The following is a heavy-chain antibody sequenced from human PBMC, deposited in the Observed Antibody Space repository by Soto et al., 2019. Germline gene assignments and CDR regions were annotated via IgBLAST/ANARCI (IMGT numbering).Heavy chain of an antibody. CDR1: GGSFSGYY. Sequence: SETLSLTCAVYGGSFSGYYWSWIRQPPGKGLEWIGEIDHSGSTNYNPSLKSRVTISVDTSKNQFSLKLSSVTAADTAVYYCARGRTQIYSGGGPYFDYWGQGTLVTVSS. J-gene: IGHJ4*02. CDR2: IDHSGST. V-gene: IGHV4-34*01. CDR3: ARGRTQIYSGGGPYFDY. D-gene: IGHD5-12*01.